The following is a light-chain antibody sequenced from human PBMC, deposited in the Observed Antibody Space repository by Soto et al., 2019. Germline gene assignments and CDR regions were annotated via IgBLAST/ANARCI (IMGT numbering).Light chain of an antibody. V-gene: IGLV1-44*01. Sequence: QSVLTQPPSASGTPGQRITISCSGSSSNIGDNPVNWYQQLPGAAPKLLIYINDQRPSGVPDRFSGSKSGTSASLAISGLQLEDEADYYCAAWDDSLNALFGTGTKLTVL. CDR3: AAWDDSLNAL. CDR2: IND. CDR1: SSNIGDNP. J-gene: IGLJ1*01.